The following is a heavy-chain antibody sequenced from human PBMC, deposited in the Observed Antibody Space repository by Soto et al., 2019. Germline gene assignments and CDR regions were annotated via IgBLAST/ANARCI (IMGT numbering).Heavy chain of an antibody. CDR2: IRSKAYGGTT. D-gene: IGHD5-18*01. J-gene: IGHJ6*02. CDR1: GFTFGDYA. V-gene: IGHV3-49*03. Sequence: PGGSLRLSCTASGFTFGDYAMSWFRQAPGKGLEWVGFIRSKAYGGTTEYAASVKGRFTISRDDSKSIAYLQMNSLKTEDTAVYYCTRVGDTAMNYYYYYGMDVWGQGTTVTVSS. CDR3: TRVGDTAMNYYYYYGMDV.